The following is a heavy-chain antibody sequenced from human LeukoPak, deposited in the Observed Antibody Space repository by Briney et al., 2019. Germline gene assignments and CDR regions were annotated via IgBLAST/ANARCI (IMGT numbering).Heavy chain of an antibody. Sequence: GGSLRLSCAASGFTVSSNYMSWVRQAPGKGLEWVSVIYSGGSTYYADSVKGRFTISRDNSKNTLYLQMNSLRAEDTAVYYCARDNIPAAGILDYWGQGTLVTVSS. J-gene: IGHJ4*02. CDR1: GFTVSSNY. D-gene: IGHD6-13*01. CDR3: ARDNIPAAGILDY. CDR2: IYSGGST. V-gene: IGHV3-53*01.